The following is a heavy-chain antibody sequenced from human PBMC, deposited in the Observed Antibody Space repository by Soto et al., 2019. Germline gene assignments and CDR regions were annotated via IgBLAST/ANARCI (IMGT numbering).Heavy chain of an antibody. V-gene: IGHV3-21*01. J-gene: IGHJ4*02. CDR3: AREPEGIAAALDY. CDR1: GFTFRTYG. Sequence: PGGSLRLSCEASGFTFRTYGMNWVRRAPGGGLEWVASISSSGSFIYYADSVKGRFTISRDDAEKSLYLQMNSLRAEDTALYYCAREPEGIAAALDYWGQGTLVTVSS. D-gene: IGHD6-13*01. CDR2: ISSSGSFI.